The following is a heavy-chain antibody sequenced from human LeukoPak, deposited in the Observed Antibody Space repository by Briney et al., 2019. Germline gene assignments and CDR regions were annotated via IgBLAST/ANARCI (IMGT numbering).Heavy chain of an antibody. J-gene: IGHJ4*01. CDR2: ISDDGSYT. D-gene: IGHD2-21*01. V-gene: IGHV3-74*01. CDR3: ASFGISGRSSY. Sequence: GGSLRLSCAASGFSFSSHWVHWVRQAPGKGLVWVSRISDDGSYTSNVDSVKGRFTISRDNVNNMLYLHMNSLRAADTAVYYCASFGISGRSSYWNQGTLVTASS. CDR1: GFSFSSHW.